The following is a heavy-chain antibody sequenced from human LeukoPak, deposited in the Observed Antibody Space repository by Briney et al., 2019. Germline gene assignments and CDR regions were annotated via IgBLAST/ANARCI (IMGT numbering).Heavy chain of an antibody. CDR2: FDPEDGET. CDR1: GYTLTELS. J-gene: IGHJ3*02. Sequence: ASVKVSCKVSGYTLTELSMHWVRQAPGKGLEWMGGFDPEDGETIYAQKFQGRVTMTEDTSTDTAYMELSSLRSEDTAVYYCATVTTYYYDSSGRDAFDIWGQGTMVTVSS. V-gene: IGHV1-24*01. D-gene: IGHD3-22*01. CDR3: ATVTTYYYDSSGRDAFDI.